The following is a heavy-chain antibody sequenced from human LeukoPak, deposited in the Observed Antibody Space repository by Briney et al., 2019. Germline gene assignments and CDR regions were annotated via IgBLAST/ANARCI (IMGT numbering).Heavy chain of an antibody. Sequence: GGSLRLSCAASGFNFNSYWMHWVRQAPGKGLVWVSRINSDGSSTAYAASVKGRFTISRDRPKNTLYLQMNSLRAEDTAIYYCAKDQSSSYDYWGQGTLVTVSS. J-gene: IGHJ4*02. CDR1: GFNFNSYW. CDR2: INSDGSST. D-gene: IGHD3-22*01. V-gene: IGHV3-74*01. CDR3: AKDQSSSYDY.